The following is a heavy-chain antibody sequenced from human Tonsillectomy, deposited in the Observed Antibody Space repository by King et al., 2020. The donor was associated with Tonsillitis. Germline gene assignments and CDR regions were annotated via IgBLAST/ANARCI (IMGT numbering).Heavy chain of an antibody. CDR2: INHGGTT. CDR3: ARAPLAITLEKTFIQNAFDI. D-gene: IGHD5-12*01. V-gene: IGHV4-34*01. CDR1: GGSFSGYS. J-gene: IGHJ3*02. Sequence: HVQLQQWGAGLLKPSETLSLTCGVYGGSFSGYSWSWIRQPPGKGLEWIGEINHGGTTKYNPSLKSRVSVSVDTSKNQFSLKMSSVTAADTAVYYCARAPLAITLEKTFIQNAFDIWGQGTMVTISS.